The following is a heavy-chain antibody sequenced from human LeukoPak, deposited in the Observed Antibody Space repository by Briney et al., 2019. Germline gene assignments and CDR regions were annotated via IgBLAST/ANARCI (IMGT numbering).Heavy chain of an antibody. Sequence: GGSLILSCAASGFTFSSSWMHWVRQAPGKGLIWVSRMNSDGRTTTYADSVKGRFTISRDNAKNTLFLQMNSLTADDTAVYYCVRGLNGNSDSWGQGALVTVSS. J-gene: IGHJ4*02. D-gene: IGHD2-8*01. CDR2: MNSDGRTT. V-gene: IGHV3-74*01. CDR3: VRGLNGNSDS. CDR1: GFTFSSSW.